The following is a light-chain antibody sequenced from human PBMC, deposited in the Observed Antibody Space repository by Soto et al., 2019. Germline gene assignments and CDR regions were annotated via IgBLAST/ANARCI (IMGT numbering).Light chain of an antibody. Sequence: QPVLTQPPSVSGAPGQRVTISCTGSSSNIGAGYDVHWYQQLPGTAPKLLIYVNSNRPSGVPDRFSGSKSGTSASLAITRLQAEDEADYYCQSYDSSLSGVMFGGGTKVTVL. CDR2: VNS. CDR3: QSYDSSLSGVM. J-gene: IGLJ3*02. V-gene: IGLV1-40*01. CDR1: SSNIGAGYD.